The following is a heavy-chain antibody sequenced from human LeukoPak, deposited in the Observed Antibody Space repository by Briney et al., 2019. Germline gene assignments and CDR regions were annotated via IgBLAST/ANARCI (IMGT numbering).Heavy chain of an antibody. CDR2: ISSSGSTI. Sequence: GGSLRLSCAASGFTFSSYEMNWVRQAPGKGLEWVSYISSSGSTIYYADSVKGRFTISRDNAKNSLYLQMNSLRAEDTAVYYCARVKAVEWDYYYYYMDVWGKGTTVTVSS. CDR1: GFTFSSYE. CDR3: ARVKAVEWDYYYYYMDV. V-gene: IGHV3-48*03. D-gene: IGHD1-26*01. J-gene: IGHJ6*03.